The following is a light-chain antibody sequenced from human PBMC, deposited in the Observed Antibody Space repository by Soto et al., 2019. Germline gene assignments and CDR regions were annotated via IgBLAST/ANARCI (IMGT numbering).Light chain of an antibody. J-gene: IGLJ2*01. V-gene: IGLV2-11*01. CDR1: SSDVGAYNY. CDR2: DVT. CDR3: CSYAVTCTLV. Sequence: QSALTQPRSVSGSPGQSVTISCTGTSSDVGAYNYVSWYQQHPGKAPKLVIYDVTKRPSGVPDRFSGSKSGNTASLTISGLQAEDEADYYCCSYAVTCTLVFGGGTKVTVL.